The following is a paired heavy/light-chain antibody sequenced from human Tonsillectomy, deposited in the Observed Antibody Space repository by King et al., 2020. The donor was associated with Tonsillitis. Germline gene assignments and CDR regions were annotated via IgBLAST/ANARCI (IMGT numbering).Heavy chain of an antibody. V-gene: IGHV4-59*08. J-gene: IGHJ2*01. CDR3: AKHVSHDWYFDP. Sequence: QVQLQESGPGLVKPSETLSLTCTVSGGSISSSFWSWIRQPPGKGLEWIGYVHDSGSTNYNPSLKSRVTISVDTSKNQISLKLSSVTAADTAVYYCAKHVSHDWYFDPWGRGTLVTVSS. CDR2: VHDSGST. CDR1: GGSISSSF.
Light chain of an antibody. V-gene: IGLV3-25*02. J-gene: IGLJ1*01. CDR3: QSTDSSGTYV. CDR1: ALPKQF. CDR2: KDT. Sequence: SYELTQPPSVSVSPGQTARITCSGDALPKQFAYWYQLKPGQAPVLVINKDTERPSGIPERFSGSSSGTTVTLTISGVQAEDEADYYCQSTDSSGTYVFGSGTKVTVL.